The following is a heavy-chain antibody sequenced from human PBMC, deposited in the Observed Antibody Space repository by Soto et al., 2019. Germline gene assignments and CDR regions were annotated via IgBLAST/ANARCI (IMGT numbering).Heavy chain of an antibody. J-gene: IGHJ4*01. D-gene: IGHD2-2*01. CDR1: GDSFSVYY. CDR2: INHSGST. Sequence: PSDTLSLTCAVYGDSFSVYYWSWIRQPPGKGLEWIGEINHSGSTNYNPSLKSRVSMSVDTSKNQFSLKLNSVTAADTAVYYCARGRGEGYCSRTSCYGYWGLGTLVTVSS. V-gene: IGHV4-34*01. CDR3: ARGRGEGYCSRTSCYGY.